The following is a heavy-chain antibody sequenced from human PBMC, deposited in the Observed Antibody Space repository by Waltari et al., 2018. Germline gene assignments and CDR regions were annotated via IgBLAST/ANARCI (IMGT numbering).Heavy chain of an antibody. CDR2: IRYDGSNK. D-gene: IGHD1-26*01. V-gene: IGHV3-30*02. CDR1: GCTFRSYG. J-gene: IGHJ4*02. Sequence: QVQLVESGGGVVQPGGSRRLSCAASGCTFRSYGMHWVRQAPGKGLEWVAFIRYDGSNKYYADSVKGRFTISRDNSKNTLYLQMNSLRAEDTAVYYCATYGGSPWGLDYWGQGTLVTVSS. CDR3: ATYGGSPWGLDY.